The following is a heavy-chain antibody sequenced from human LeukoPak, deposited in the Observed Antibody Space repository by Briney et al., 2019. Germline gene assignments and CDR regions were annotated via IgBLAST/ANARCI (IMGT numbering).Heavy chain of an antibody. CDR1: GGSISSSSYY. CDR3: ARITYCSSTSCYAYYFDY. CDR2: IYYSGST. J-gene: IGHJ4*02. D-gene: IGHD2-2*01. Sequence: PSETLSLTCTVSGGSISSSSYYWGWIRQPPGKGLEWIGSIYYSGSTYYNPSLKSRVTISVDTSKNQFSLKLSSVTAADTAVYYCARITYCSSTSCYAYYFDYWGRGTLVTVSS. V-gene: IGHV4-39*01.